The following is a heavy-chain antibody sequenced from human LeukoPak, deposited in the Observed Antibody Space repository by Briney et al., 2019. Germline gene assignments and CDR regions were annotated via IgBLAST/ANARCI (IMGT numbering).Heavy chain of an antibody. V-gene: IGHV4-39*07. J-gene: IGHJ6*03. CDR3: ARGFGYSYGYYMDV. CDR1: GGSISRSSYY. D-gene: IGHD5-18*01. CDR2: IYYSGST. Sequence: SETLSLTCTVSGGSISRSSYYWGWIRQPPGKGLEWIGSIYYSGSTYYNPSLKSRVTISVDTSKNQFSLKLSSVTAADTAVYYCARGFGYSYGYYMDVWGKGTTVTVSS.